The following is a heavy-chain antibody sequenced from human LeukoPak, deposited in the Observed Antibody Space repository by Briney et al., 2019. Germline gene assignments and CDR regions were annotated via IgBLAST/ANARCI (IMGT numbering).Heavy chain of an antibody. J-gene: IGHJ4*02. CDR1: GGSVSSYY. CDR2: IYYSGST. Sequence: NSSETLSLTCTVSGGSVSSYYWSWIRQPPGKGLEWIGYIYYSGSTNYNPSLKSRVTISVDTSKNQFSLKLSSVTAADSAVYYCTRTSASTAIDYWGPGTLVTVSS. V-gene: IGHV4-59*02. CDR3: TRTSASTAIDY.